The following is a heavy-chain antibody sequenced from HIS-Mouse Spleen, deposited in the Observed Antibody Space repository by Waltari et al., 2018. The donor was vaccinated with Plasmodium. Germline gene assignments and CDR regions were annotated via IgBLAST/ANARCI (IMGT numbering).Heavy chain of an antibody. CDR2: INPNSGGT. CDR3: ARVLGYKAAAGTFVEYFQH. Sequence: WINPNSGGTNSAQKFQGRVTMTRDTSISTAYMELSRLRADDTAVYYCARVLGYKAAAGTFVEYFQHWGQGTLVTVSS. D-gene: IGHD6-13*01. J-gene: IGHJ1*01. V-gene: IGHV1-2*02.